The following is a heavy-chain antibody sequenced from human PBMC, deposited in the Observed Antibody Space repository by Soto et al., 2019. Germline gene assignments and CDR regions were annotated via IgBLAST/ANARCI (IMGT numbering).Heavy chain of an antibody. D-gene: IGHD2-21*02. V-gene: IGHV3-30*18. Sequence: QVQLVESGGGVVQPGRSLRLSCAASGFTFSSYGMHWVRQAPGKGLTWVAVISYDGSNKYYADSVKGRFTISRDNSKNTLYLQMNSLRAEDTAVYYCANDKVPVVVTASFDYWGQGTLVTVSS. J-gene: IGHJ4*02. CDR3: ANDKVPVVVTASFDY. CDR2: ISYDGSNK. CDR1: GFTFSSYG.